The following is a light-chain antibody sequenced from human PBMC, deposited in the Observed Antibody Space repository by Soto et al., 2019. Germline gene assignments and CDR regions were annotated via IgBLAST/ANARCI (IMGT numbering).Light chain of an antibody. J-gene: IGKJ1*01. Sequence: EIVMSQSPATLSVSTGERATLSCRASQSVSSNLAWYQQKPGQAPRLLIYGASIMATGIPARFSGSGSGTDFTLTISSLEPEDFAAYYCQQYGSSPRTFGQGTKVDIK. CDR3: QQYGSSPRT. CDR1: QSVSSN. CDR2: GAS. V-gene: IGKV3-15*01.